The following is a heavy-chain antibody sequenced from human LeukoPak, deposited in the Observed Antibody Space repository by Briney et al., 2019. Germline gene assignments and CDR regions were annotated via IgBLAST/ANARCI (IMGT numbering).Heavy chain of an antibody. CDR1: GEPFSGYY. CDR2: ISESGST. Sequence: PSETLSLTCGVSGEPFSGYYWSWIRQPPGKGLEWNGDISESGSTNYNPSLKSRVTISVDPSKNQFSLKLTPMTAADTAVYFCVRGRTDYYYYMDVWGKGTTVTVSS. V-gene: IGHV4-34*01. CDR3: VRGRTDYYYYMDV. J-gene: IGHJ6*03.